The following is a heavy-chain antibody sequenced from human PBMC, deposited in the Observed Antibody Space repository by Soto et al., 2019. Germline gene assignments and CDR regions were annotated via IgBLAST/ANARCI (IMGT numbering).Heavy chain of an antibody. V-gene: IGHV1-2*02. Sequence: ASVKVSCKASGYTFSGYYIHWLRQAPGQGLEWMGWINPNSGGTNYAQKFQGRVTVTRDTPTSTAYMELSRLTSDDTAVYYCARSLTEGYCTITGCYTRPLYGMDVWGQGTTVTVS. CDR3: ARSLTEGYCTITGCYTRPLYGMDV. D-gene: IGHD2-2*02. CDR2: INPNSGGT. CDR1: GYTFSGYY. J-gene: IGHJ6*02.